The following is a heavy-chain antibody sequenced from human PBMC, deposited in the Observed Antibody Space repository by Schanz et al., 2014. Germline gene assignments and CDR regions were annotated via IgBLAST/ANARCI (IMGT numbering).Heavy chain of an antibody. CDR3: ATETYSSSWCFDY. D-gene: IGHD6-13*01. CDR2: ISRSSSTI. J-gene: IGHJ4*02. Sequence: EVQLVESGGGLVQPGGSLRLSCEASGFTFSNYNMNWVRQAPGKGLEWVSYISRSSSTIYYTDSVKGRFTISRDNAKNSVFLQMHALRYEDTAVYYCATETYSSSWCFDYWGQGTLVTVSS. V-gene: IGHV3-48*02. CDR1: GFTFSNYN.